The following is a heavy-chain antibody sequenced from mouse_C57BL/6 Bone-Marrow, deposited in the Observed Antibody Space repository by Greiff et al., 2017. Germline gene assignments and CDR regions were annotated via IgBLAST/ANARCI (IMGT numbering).Heavy chain of an antibody. CDR2: IYPGDGDT. V-gene: IGHV1-82*01. J-gene: IGHJ2*01. CDR3: AREGLDY. Sequence: QVQLKESGPELVKPGASVKISCKASGYAFSSSWMNWVKQRPGKGLEWIGRIYPGDGDTNYNGKFKGKATLTVDKSSSTAYMQLSSLTSEDSAVYFCAREGLDYWGQGTTLTVSS. CDR1: GYAFSSSW. D-gene: IGHD3-3*01.